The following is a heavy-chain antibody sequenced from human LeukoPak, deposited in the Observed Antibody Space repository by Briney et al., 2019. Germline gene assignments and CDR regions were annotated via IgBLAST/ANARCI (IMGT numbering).Heavy chain of an antibody. CDR3: AKGGYYGSATYYHGNFEY. CDR2: INPNSGHT. D-gene: IGHD3-10*01. CDR1: GYTFVSYD. V-gene: IGHV1-8*01. Sequence: GASVKVSCKASGYTFVSYDITWVRQATGQPLEWMGWINPNSGHTGYSQRFQGRLTMTRDPSISTAYMELSSLRPEDTAMYYCAKGGYYGSATYYHGNFEYWGQGSLVTVSS. J-gene: IGHJ4*02.